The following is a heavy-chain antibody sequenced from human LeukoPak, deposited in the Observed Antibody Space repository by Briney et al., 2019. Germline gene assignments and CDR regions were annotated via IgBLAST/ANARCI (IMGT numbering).Heavy chain of an antibody. CDR1: GFTFSSYW. CDR3: ARAPRGAYWFIDY. CDR2: ISSSSRDI. Sequence: PGGSLRLSCAASGFTFSSYWMSWVRQAPGKGLEWVSSISSSSRDIYYADSVKGRSTISRDNANNSVYLQINSLRGEDTAVYYCARAPRGAYWFIDYWGQGTLVTVSS. V-gene: IGHV3-21*01. J-gene: IGHJ4*02. D-gene: IGHD2-8*02.